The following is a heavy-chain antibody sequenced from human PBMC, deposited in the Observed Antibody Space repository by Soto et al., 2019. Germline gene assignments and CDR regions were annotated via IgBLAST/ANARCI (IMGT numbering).Heavy chain of an antibody. CDR2: INPNRGGT. CDR3: AREGARDTRGGYYYGMDV. Sequence: ASVKVSCKASGYTFTGYYMHWVRQAPGQGLEWMGWINPNRGGTNYAQKFQGWVTMTRDTSISTAYMELSRLGSDDTAVYYCAREGARDTRGGYYYGMDVWGQGTTVTVSS. J-gene: IGHJ6*02. D-gene: IGHD1-26*01. CDR1: GYTFTGYY. V-gene: IGHV1-2*04.